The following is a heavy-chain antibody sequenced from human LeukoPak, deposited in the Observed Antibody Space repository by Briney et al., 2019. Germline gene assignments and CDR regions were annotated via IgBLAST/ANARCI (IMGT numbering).Heavy chain of an antibody. CDR2: IHSSGRT. Sequence: PSETLSLTCTVSGGSVNYYFWSWIRQPPGKGLEWIGYIHSSGRTNYNPSLKSRVTISIDTSKNQFSLKVNSVTAADTAVYYCAREEALGSGSFDYWGQGTLVTVSS. CDR1: GGSVNYYF. J-gene: IGHJ4*02. CDR3: AREEALGSGSFDY. D-gene: IGHD1-26*01. V-gene: IGHV4-59*02.